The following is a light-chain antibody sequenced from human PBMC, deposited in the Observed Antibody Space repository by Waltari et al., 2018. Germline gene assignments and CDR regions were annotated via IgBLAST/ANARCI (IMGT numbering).Light chain of an antibody. CDR2: HAS. CDR3: QHYVRLPAT. CDR1: QSISKY. Sequence: EIMLTQSPGTLSLSPGERATLSCKASQSISKYLAWYKQKPGQAPRLLIYHASSRATGIPDRFSGSGSETDFSLTISRLEPEDFAVYYCQHYVRLPATFGQGTNVEIK. V-gene: IGKV3-20*01. J-gene: IGKJ1*01.